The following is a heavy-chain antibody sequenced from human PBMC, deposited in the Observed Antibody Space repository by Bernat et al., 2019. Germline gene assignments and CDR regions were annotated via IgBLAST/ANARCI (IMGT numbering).Heavy chain of an antibody. J-gene: IGHJ5*02. CDR2: ISYDGSNK. Sequence: QVQLVESGGGVVQPGRSRRLSCAASGFTFSSYGMHWVRQAPGKGLEWVAVISYDGSNKYYADSVKGRFTISRDNSKNTLYLQMNSLRAEDTAVYYCAKDSYDYAFDPWGQGTLVTVSS. CDR1: GFTFSSYG. V-gene: IGHV3-30*18. CDR3: AKDSYDYAFDP. D-gene: IGHD3-16*01.